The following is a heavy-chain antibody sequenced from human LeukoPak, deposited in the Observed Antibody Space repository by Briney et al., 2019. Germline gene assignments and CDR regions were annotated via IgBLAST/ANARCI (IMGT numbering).Heavy chain of an antibody. CDR3: AKCALQWLVRGGYYFDY. CDR2: ISGSGGST. J-gene: IGHJ4*02. D-gene: IGHD6-19*01. V-gene: IGHV3-23*01. CDR1: GFTFSSYA. Sequence: GGSLRPSCAASGFTFSSYAMSWVRQAPGKGLEWVSAISGSGGSTYYADSVKGRFTISRDNSKNTLYLQMNSLRAEDTAVYYCAKCALQWLVRGGYYFDYWGQGTLVTVSS.